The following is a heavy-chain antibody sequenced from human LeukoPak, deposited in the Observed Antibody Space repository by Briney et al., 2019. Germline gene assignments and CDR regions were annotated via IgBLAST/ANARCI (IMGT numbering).Heavy chain of an antibody. CDR1: GFTFSSYA. CDR3: ARDSLGAFDI. CDR2: ISSSGSTI. J-gene: IGHJ3*02. Sequence: GESLRLSCAASGFTFSSYAMSWVRQAPGKGLEWVSYISSSGSTIYYADSVKGRFTISRDNAKNSLYLQMNSLRAEDTAVYYCARDSLGAFDIWGQGTMVTVSS. V-gene: IGHV3-48*03.